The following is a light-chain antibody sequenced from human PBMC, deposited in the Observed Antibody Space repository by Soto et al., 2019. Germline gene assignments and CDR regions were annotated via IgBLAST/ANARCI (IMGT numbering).Light chain of an antibody. CDR3: SSYTSSSTLGGV. J-gene: IGLJ1*01. CDR1: SSDVGGYNY. Sequence: QSALTQPASVSGSPGQSITISCTGTSSDVGGYNYVSWYQQYPGKAPKLMIYDVSSRPSGVSNRFSGSKSGNTASLTISGLQAEDAADYYCSSYTSSSTLGGVFGTGTKLTVL. CDR2: DVS. V-gene: IGLV2-14*01.